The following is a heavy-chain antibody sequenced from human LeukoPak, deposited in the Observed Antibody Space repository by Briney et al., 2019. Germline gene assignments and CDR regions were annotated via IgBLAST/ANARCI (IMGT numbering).Heavy chain of an antibody. V-gene: IGHV1-8*03. CDR3: ARDRSVGVLPAPPFDF. D-gene: IGHD6-6*01. CDR1: GYTFSSYD. CDR2: MNPNSGDR. J-gene: IGHJ4*02. Sequence: ASVKVSCKASGYTFSSYDINWVRQATGQGLEWMGWMNPNSGDRGYAQKFQGRVTITRNTSISTAYMELSSLRSEDTAVYYCARDRSVGVLPAPPFDFWGQGTLVTVSS.